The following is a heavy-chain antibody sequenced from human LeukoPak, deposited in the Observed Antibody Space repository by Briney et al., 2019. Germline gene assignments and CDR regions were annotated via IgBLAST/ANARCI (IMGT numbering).Heavy chain of an antibody. CDR1: GFTVSSNY. D-gene: IGHD6-19*01. Sequence: GGSLRLSCAAPGFTVSSNYMSWVRQAPERGLEWVSTISSRGDSTYDADSVKGRFTISRDNSKNSLYLQMNNVRVEDTAVYYCAKGPRPDITVAHTVENWGQGTLVTVSS. CDR2: ISSRGDST. CDR3: AKGPRPDITVAHTVEN. J-gene: IGHJ1*01. V-gene: IGHV3-23*01.